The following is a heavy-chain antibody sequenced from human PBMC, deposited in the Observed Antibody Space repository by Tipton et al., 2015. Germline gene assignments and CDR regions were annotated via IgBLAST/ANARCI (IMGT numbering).Heavy chain of an antibody. D-gene: IGHD1-26*01. Sequence: SLRLSCAASGFTFGSHNMNWVRQAPGKGLQWVSSTSSGSSYIYYADSLKGRFTISRDNAKNSLYLHISSLRVEDTAVYYCARDGTFVGATTFDYWGQGTPVTVSS. J-gene: IGHJ4*02. CDR3: ARDGTFVGATTFDY. V-gene: IGHV3-21*01. CDR1: GFTFGSHN. CDR2: TSSGSSYI.